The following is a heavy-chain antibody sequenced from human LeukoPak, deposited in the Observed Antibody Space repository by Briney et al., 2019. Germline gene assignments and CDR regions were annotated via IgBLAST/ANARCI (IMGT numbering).Heavy chain of an antibody. Sequence: GGSLRLSCAASGFTFSCYGMHWVRQAPGKGLEWVAFIPSDGSKIYYADSVKGRFTISRDNSKNTVYLQMNSLRAEDTAVYYCVKDTRTKSQFDYWGQGTLVTVSS. CDR3: VKDTRTKSQFDY. CDR1: GFTFSCYG. CDR2: IPSDGSKI. D-gene: IGHD2-8*01. V-gene: IGHV3-30*02. J-gene: IGHJ4*02.